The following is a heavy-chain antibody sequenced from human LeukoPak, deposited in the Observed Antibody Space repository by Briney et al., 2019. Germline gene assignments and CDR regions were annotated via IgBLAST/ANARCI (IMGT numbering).Heavy chain of an antibody. CDR2: IYISGDT. CDR1: GGSISSYF. CDR3: ATGIPITSGWCYFDY. Sequence: SETLSLTCTVSGGSISSYFWSWIRQPAGKGLEWIGLIYISGDTNYNPSLKSRVTMSVDTSKNHLSLKLSSVTAADTAVYYCATGIPITSGWCYFDYWGQGIPVTVSS. J-gene: IGHJ4*02. D-gene: IGHD6-19*01. V-gene: IGHV4-4*07.